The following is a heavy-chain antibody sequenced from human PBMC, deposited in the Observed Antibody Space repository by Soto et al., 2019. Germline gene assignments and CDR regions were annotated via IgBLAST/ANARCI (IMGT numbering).Heavy chain of an antibody. V-gene: IGHV1-18*04. CDR1: GYTFTSYG. D-gene: IGHD3-22*01. J-gene: IGHJ5*02. Sequence: ASVKVSCKASGYTFTSYGISWVLQAPGQGLEWMGWISAYNGNTNYAQKLQGRVTMTTDTSTSTAYMELRSLRSDDTAVYYCARDPYYYDSSGYRNWFDPWGQGTLVTVSS. CDR2: ISAYNGNT. CDR3: ARDPYYYDSSGYRNWFDP.